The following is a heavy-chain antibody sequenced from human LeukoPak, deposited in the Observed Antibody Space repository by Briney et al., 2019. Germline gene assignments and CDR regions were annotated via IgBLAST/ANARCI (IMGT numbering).Heavy chain of an antibody. V-gene: IGHV3-23*01. D-gene: IGHD1-1*01. CDR2: ISAGGDGT. J-gene: IGHJ3*02. CDR1: TFSFSEYP. Sequence: GGSLRLSCAASTFSFSEYPMGWVRQAPGKGLEWVSVISAGGDGTYYADPVKGRFTISRDNSKNTLFLQMNSLRAEDTAKYYCAKSLLTTATGTGRASDIWGQGTMVTVSS. CDR3: AKSLLTTATGTGRASDI.